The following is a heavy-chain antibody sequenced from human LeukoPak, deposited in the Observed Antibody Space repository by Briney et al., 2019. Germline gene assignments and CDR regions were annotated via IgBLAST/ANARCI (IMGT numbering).Heavy chain of an antibody. D-gene: IGHD3-10*01. CDR3: ARDDYYGSGSYAFDI. CDR2: IKQDGSEK. CDR1: GFTFSSYW. V-gene: IGHV3-7*01. J-gene: IGHJ3*02. Sequence: GGSLRLSCAASGFTFSSYWMSWVRQAPGKGLEWVANIKQDGSEKYYVDSVKGRFTISRDNAKDSLYLQMNSLRAEDTAVYYCARDDYYGSGSYAFDIWGQGTMVTVSS.